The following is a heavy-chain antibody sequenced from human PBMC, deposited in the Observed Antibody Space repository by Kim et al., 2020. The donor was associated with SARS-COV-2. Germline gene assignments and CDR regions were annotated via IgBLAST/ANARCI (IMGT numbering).Heavy chain of an antibody. CDR3: ATRPRY. CDR2: ISDTGSI. Sequence: WGSLRLSCAASGFTFRNYDMNWVRQAPGKGLEWVSLISDTGSIYYADSVTGRFTISRDNAKNSLYLQMNSLTVEDTAVYYCATRPRYWGQGTLVTVSS. CDR1: GFTFRNYD. V-gene: IGHV3-48*03. J-gene: IGHJ4*02.